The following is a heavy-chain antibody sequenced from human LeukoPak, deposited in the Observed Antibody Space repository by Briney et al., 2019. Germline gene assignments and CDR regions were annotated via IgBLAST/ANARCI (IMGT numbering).Heavy chain of an antibody. Sequence: PSETLSLTCAVYGGCLSGYYWSWIRQPPGKGLEWIGEINHSGSTNYNPSLKSRVTISVDTSKNQFSLKLSSVTAADTAVYYCARFGCSSTSCWGYFDYWGQGTLVTVSS. V-gene: IGHV4-34*01. J-gene: IGHJ4*02. CDR1: GGCLSGYY. CDR2: INHSGST. D-gene: IGHD2-2*01. CDR3: ARFGCSSTSCWGYFDY.